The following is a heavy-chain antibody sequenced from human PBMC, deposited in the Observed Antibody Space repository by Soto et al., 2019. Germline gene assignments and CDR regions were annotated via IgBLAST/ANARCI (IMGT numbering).Heavy chain of an antibody. CDR3: ARVVRYFDTPYGMDV. CDR2: IGGSAGNT. D-gene: IGHD3-9*01. J-gene: IGHJ6*02. Sequence: EVQLLESGEGLVQPGGSLKLSCAASGFTFSSYPMSWVRQAPGKGLEWVSGIGGSAGNTYYADSVKGRFTISRDNSKNTLFLQMNSLRAEDTAEYYCARVVRYFDTPYGMDVWGQGTTVTVSS. V-gene: IGHV3-23*01. CDR1: GFTFSSYP.